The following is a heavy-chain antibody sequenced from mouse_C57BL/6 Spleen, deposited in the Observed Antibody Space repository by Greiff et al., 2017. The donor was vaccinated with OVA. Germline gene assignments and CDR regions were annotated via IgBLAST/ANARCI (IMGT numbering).Heavy chain of an antibody. Sequence: EVQLQQSGPELVKPGASVKISCKASGYKFTDYYMNWVKQSPGQGLEWIGGIDPDDGGTNYTQKFKGKATLTVDKSSSTAYMELRSLTSEDSAVYYCARDSNDGEVGAYWGQGTLVTVSA. J-gene: IGHJ3*01. CDR1: GYKFTDYY. D-gene: IGHD2-12*01. CDR2: IDPDDGGT. V-gene: IGHV1-26*01. CDR3: ARDSNDGEVGAY.